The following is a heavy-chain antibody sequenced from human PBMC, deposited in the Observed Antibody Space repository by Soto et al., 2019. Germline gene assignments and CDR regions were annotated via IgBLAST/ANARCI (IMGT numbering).Heavy chain of an antibody. CDR1: GYTFTSYG. CDR3: ARGEGEQLASDDAFDI. CDR2: ISAYNGNT. J-gene: IGHJ3*02. Sequence: ASVKVSCKASGYTFTSYGISWVRHAPGQGLEWMGWISAYNGNTNYAQKLQGRVTMTTDTSTSTAYMELRSLRSDDTAVYYCARGEGEQLASDDAFDIWGQGTMVTVSS. V-gene: IGHV1-18*01. D-gene: IGHD6-13*01.